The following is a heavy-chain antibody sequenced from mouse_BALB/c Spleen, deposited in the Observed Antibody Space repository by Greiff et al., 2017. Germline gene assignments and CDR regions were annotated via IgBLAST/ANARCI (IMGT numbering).Heavy chain of an antibody. D-gene: IGHD2-3*01. V-gene: IGHV2-2*02. CDR3: ARRRDDGYYDFAY. CDR2: IWSGGST. J-gene: IGHJ3*01. CDR1: GFSLTSYG. Sequence: VQLKESGPGLVQPSQSLSITCTVSGFSLTSYGVHWVRQSPGKGLEWLGVIWSGGSTDYNAAFISRLSISKDNSKSQVFFKMNSLQANDTAIYYCARRRDDGYYDFAYWGQGTLVTVSA.